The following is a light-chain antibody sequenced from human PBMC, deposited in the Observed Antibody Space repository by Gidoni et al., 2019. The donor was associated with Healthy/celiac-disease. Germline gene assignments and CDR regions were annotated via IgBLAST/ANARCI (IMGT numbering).Light chain of an antibody. CDR1: QSVSSY. CDR3: QQRSNWPPLT. J-gene: IGKJ4*01. Sequence: EIVLTQSPATLSWSPGERATLSCRASQSVSSYLAWYQQKPGQAPRLLIYDASNRATGIPARFSGSGSGTDFTLTISSLEPEDFAVYYCQQRSNWPPLTFGGGTKVEI. CDR2: DAS. V-gene: IGKV3-11*01.